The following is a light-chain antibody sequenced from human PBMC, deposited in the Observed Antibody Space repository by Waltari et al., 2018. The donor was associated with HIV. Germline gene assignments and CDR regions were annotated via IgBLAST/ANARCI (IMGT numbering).Light chain of an antibody. CDR1: SNDVGSYNL. J-gene: IGLJ3*02. CDR2: EVT. V-gene: IGLV2-23*02. Sequence: QSALTQPASVSGSPGQSITISCTGSSNDVGSYNLVSWYQQHPGKAPKLMIYEVTKRPSGVSSRFSGSRSGNTASLTISGLQAEDEADYYCCSYAGSSTLVFGGGTKVTVL. CDR3: CSYAGSSTLV.